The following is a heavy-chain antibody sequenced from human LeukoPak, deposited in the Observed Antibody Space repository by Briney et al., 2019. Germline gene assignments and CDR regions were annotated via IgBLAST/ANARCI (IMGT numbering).Heavy chain of an antibody. Sequence: GRSLRLSCAASGFIFSSYAMHWVRQAPGKGLEWVAVISYDGSNKYYADSVKGRFTISRDNSKNTLYLQMNSLRAEDTAVYYCARVGGADVLLWFGEPRGGYYYGMGVWGQGTTVTVSS. J-gene: IGHJ6*02. V-gene: IGHV3-30-3*01. CDR3: ARVGGADVLLWFGEPRGGYYYGMGV. CDR1: GFIFSSYA. D-gene: IGHD3-10*01. CDR2: ISYDGSNK.